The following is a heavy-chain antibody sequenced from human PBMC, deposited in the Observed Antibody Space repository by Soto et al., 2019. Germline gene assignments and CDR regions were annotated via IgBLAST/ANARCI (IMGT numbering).Heavy chain of an antibody. CDR1: GFTVSSNY. V-gene: IGHV3-66*01. CDR2: IYSGGST. D-gene: IGHD5-12*01. CDR3: ASAEYSGYPFDY. Sequence: GGSLRLSCAASGFTVSSNYMSWVRQAPGKGLEWVSVIYSGGSTYYADSVKGRFTISRDNSKNTLYLQMNSLRAEDTAVYYCASAEYSGYPFDYWGQGTLVTVSS. J-gene: IGHJ4*02.